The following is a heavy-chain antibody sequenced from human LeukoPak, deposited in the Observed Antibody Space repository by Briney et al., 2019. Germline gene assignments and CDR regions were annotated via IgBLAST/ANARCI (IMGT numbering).Heavy chain of an antibody. CDR3: ARETPGSRVFDS. Sequence: GGSLRLSCAASGFTVSSNYMSWVRQAPGKGLEWVSVIYSGGSTYYADSVKGRFTISRNNSKNTLYLQMNSLRADDTAVYYCARETPGSRVFDSWGQGTLVTVSS. CDR2: IYSGGST. CDR1: GFTVSSNY. J-gene: IGHJ4*02. V-gene: IGHV3-66*01. D-gene: IGHD1-14*01.